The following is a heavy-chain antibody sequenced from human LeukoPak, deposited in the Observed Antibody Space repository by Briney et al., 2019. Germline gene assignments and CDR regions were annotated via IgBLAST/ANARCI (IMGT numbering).Heavy chain of an antibody. Sequence: GGSLRLSCAASGFTFSSYAISWVRQAPGKGLEWVSAISGSGGSTYYADSVKGRFTISRDNSKNTLYLQMNSLRAEDTAVYYCAKVDYYDSSGYPDYWGQGTLVTVSS. CDR3: AKVDYYDSSGYPDY. CDR1: GFTFSSYA. V-gene: IGHV3-23*01. CDR2: ISGSGGST. D-gene: IGHD3-22*01. J-gene: IGHJ4*02.